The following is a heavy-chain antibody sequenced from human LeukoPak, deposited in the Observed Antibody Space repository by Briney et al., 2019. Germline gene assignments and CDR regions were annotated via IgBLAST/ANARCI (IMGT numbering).Heavy chain of an antibody. D-gene: IGHD6-13*01. Sequence: SQTLSLTCAISEDSVSSNSAAWNWIRQSPSRGLEWLGRTYYRSKWYNDYAVSVEGRIAINPDTSKNQFSLQLNSVTPEDTAVYYCARAKGRSPLFDYWGQGTLVTVSS. J-gene: IGHJ4*02. V-gene: IGHV6-1*01. CDR1: EDSVSSNSAA. CDR3: ARAKGRSPLFDY. CDR2: TYYRSKWYN.